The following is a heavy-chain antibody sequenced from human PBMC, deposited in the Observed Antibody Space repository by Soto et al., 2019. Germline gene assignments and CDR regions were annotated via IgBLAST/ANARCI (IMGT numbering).Heavy chain of an antibody. Sequence: QVQLVESGGGVVQPGRSLRLSCAASGFTFSSYGMHWVRQAPGKGLEWVAVISYDGSNKYYADSVKGRFTISRDNSKNTLYLQMNSLRAEDTAVYYCAKSLVETVDYWGQGTLVTVSS. CDR2: ISYDGSNK. D-gene: IGHD2-15*01. V-gene: IGHV3-30*18. CDR3: AKSLVETVDY. J-gene: IGHJ4*02. CDR1: GFTFSSYG.